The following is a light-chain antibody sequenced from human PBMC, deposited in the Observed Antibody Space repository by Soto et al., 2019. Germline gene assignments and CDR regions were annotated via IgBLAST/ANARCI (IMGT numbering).Light chain of an antibody. Sequence: MVRPLSRATLSXXSGEXATLXXRXSQNLRSNLAWYQQEPGQASRLLIYGASTRATGIPGRFSGPESRTEFTLTISSLQAEDSAINYCQHYNTWHPIPFGQGTRIEI. V-gene: IGKV3-15*01. J-gene: IGKJ5*01. CDR2: GAS. CDR3: QHYNTWHPIP. CDR1: QNLRSN.